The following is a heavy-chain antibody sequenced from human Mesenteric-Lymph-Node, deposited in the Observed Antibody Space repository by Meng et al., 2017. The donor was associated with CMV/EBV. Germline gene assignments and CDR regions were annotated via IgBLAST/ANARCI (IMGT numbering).Heavy chain of an antibody. V-gene: IGHV3-23*01. CDR2: ISGTGGTT. CDR3: AKEFGAGLGIYFDL. CDR1: GFTFSHFA. D-gene: IGHD3-3*01. J-gene: IGHJ4*02. Sequence: GGSLRLSCVASGFTFSHFALSWVRQAPGKGLEWVTAISGTGGTTYYADSVRGRFTISRDNSKNTMYLHLSSLRAEDTDLYYCAKEFGAGLGIYFDLWGQGTLVTVSS.